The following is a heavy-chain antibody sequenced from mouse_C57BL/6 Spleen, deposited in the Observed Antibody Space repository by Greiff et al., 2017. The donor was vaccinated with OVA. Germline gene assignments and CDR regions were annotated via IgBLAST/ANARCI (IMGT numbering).Heavy chain of an antibody. D-gene: IGHD3-2*02. J-gene: IGHJ2*01. CDR2: ISSGGDYI. Sequence: EVMLVESGEGLVKPGGSLKLSCAASGFTFSSYAMSWVRQTPEKRLEWVAYISSGGDYIYYADTVKGRFTISSDNARNTLYLQRSSLKSEDTAMYYCTRDHSSGFPNYWGQGTTLTVSS. CDR1: GFTFSSYA. V-gene: IGHV5-9-1*02. CDR3: TRDHSSGFPNY.